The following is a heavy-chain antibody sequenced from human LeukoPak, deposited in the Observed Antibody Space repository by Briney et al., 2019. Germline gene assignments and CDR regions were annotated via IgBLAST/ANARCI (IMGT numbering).Heavy chain of an antibody. CDR2: IWYDGSKK. CDR1: GFTFSSNG. Sequence: PGGSLRLSCAASGFTFSSNGMHWVRQAPGKGLEWVAVIWYDGSKKYYADSVKGRFTISRDNSKNTLDLQMNSLRGEDTAVYYCARMSGSHVDYWGQGTLVTVSS. D-gene: IGHD1-26*01. J-gene: IGHJ4*02. CDR3: ARMSGSHVDY. V-gene: IGHV3-33*01.